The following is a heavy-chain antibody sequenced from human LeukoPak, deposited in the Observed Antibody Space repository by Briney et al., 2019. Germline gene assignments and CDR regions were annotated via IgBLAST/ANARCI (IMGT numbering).Heavy chain of an antibody. J-gene: IGHJ6*02. CDR3: ARSIGYYYTMDV. CDR1: GFSFSDYY. V-gene: IGHV3-11*01. Sequence: GGSLRLSCVACGFSFSDYYMSWIRQASGRGLEWISYISGSGSDLYYADSVKGRFTISRDNANNSLYLQMNSLRAEDTAVHYCARSIGYYYTMDVWGQGTTVTVSS. CDR2: ISGSGSDL. D-gene: IGHD3-22*01.